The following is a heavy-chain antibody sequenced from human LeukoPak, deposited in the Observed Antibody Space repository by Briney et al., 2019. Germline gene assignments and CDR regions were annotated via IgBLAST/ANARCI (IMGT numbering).Heavy chain of an antibody. CDR2: INHSGST. V-gene: IGHV4-34*01. J-gene: IGHJ6*02. CDR1: GGSFSGYY. CDR3: AREWSYYYYGMDV. D-gene: IGHD3-3*01. Sequence: PSETLSLTCAVYGGSFSGYYWSWIRQPPGKGLEWIGEINHSGSTNYNPSLKSRVTISVGTSKNQFSLKLSSVTAADTAVYYCAREWSYYYYGMDVWGQGTTVTVSS.